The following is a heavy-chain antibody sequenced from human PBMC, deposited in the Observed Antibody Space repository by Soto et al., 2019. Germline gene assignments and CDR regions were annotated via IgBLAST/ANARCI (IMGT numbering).Heavy chain of an antibody. J-gene: IGHJ4*02. D-gene: IGHD4-17*01. CDR2: IWYDGSNK. CDR3: ARAGVDYGDYVDYFDY. V-gene: IGHV3-33*01. Sequence: QVQLVESGGGVVQPGRSLRLSCAASGFTFSSYGMHWVRQAPGKGLEWVAVIWYDGSNKYYADSVKGRFTISRDNSKNTLYLQMNSLRAEDTAVYYCARAGVDYGDYVDYFDYWGQGTLVTVSS. CDR1: GFTFSSYG.